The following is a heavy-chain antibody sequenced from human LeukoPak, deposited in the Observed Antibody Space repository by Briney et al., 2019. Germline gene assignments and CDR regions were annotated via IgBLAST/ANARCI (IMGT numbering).Heavy chain of an antibody. V-gene: IGHV4-39*07. Sequence: PSETLSLTCTVSGGSISSSSYYWGWIRQPPGKGLEWIGSIYYSGSTYYNPSLKSRVTISLDTSKNQLSLRLSSVTAADTAVYYCARSASTGTGHYFDYWGQGTLVTVSS. CDR1: GGSISSSSYY. CDR2: IYYSGST. CDR3: ARSASTGTGHYFDY. D-gene: IGHD2-21*01. J-gene: IGHJ4*02.